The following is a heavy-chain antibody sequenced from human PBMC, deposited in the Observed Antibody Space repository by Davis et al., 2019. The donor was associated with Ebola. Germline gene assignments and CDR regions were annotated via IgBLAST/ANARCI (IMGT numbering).Heavy chain of an antibody. D-gene: IGHD5-18*01. Sequence: GESLKISCAASGFTFNNYGLHWVRQPPGKGLEWVATISGSSGDTYYADSAEGRFTISRDLSKNTLYLQMNSLRAEDTAVYYCANDPGIQVSFDFWGQGAQVTVSS. CDR1: GFTFNNYG. J-gene: IGHJ4*02. CDR2: ISGSSGDT. CDR3: ANDPGIQVSFDF. V-gene: IGHV3-23*01.